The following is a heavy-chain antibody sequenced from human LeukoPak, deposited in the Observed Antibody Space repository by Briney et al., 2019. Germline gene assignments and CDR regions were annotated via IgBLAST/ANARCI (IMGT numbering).Heavy chain of an antibody. CDR1: GFTFSHYW. Sequence: PGGSLRLSCAASGFTFSHYWMQWVRQAPGKGLVWVSRINNDGSSTTYADSVKGRFTISRDNSKNTLYLQMNSLRAEDTAVYYCAKLLSNSGRFLYWGQGTLVTVSS. CDR3: AKLLSNSGRFLY. D-gene: IGHD4-23*01. V-gene: IGHV3-74*01. J-gene: IGHJ4*02. CDR2: INNDGSST.